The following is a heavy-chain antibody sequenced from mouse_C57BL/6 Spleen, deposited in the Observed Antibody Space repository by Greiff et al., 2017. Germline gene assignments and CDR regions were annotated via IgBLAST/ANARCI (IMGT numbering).Heavy chain of an antibody. V-gene: IGHV1-54*01. Sequence: QVQLQQSGAELVRPGPSVKVSCKASGFAFPNYLIEWVKQRPGQGLEWIGVIDPGSGGTNYNAKFKGKATLTADKSSSTAYMQLSSLTSEDSAVYCCARADLRRSWFDYWGQGTPLTVSS. D-gene: IGHD6-1*01. J-gene: IGHJ2*01. CDR1: GFAFPNYL. CDR2: IDPGSGGT. CDR3: ARADLRRSWFDY.